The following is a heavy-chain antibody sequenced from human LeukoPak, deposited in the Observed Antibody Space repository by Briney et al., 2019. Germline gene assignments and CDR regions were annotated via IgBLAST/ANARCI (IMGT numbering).Heavy chain of an antibody. V-gene: IGHV1-18*01. Sequence: ASVKVSCKASGYTFTSYGISWVRQAPGQGLEWMGWISAYNGNTNYAQKLQGRVTMTTGTSTSTAYMELRSLRSGDTAVYYCARALPLAVAGNYYYGMDVWGQGTTVTVSS. CDR2: ISAYNGNT. CDR3: ARALPLAVAGNYYYGMDV. CDR1: GYTFTSYG. J-gene: IGHJ6*02. D-gene: IGHD6-19*01.